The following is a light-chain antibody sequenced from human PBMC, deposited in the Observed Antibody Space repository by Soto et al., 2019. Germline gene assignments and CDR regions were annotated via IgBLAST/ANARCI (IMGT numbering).Light chain of an antibody. CDR1: QSVSSN. Sequence: EIVMTQSPATLSVSPGESATLSCRASQSVSSNLAWYQQKPGQAPRLLIYGASTRATGIPARFSGSGSGTEFTLTISSLQSEDFAVYYCQQYNNWRWTFGQGTKVDIK. CDR3: QQYNNWRWT. J-gene: IGKJ1*01. CDR2: GAS. V-gene: IGKV3-15*01.